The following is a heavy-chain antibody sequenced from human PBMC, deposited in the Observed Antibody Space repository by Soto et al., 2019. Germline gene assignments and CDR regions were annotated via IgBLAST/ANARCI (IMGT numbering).Heavy chain of an antibody. CDR3: AREVGYGDFSAALLD. CDR1: GGTFSSHS. CDR2: VISLFGTA. J-gene: IGHJ4*02. Sequence: VQLMQFGAEVKKPGSSVKVSCKASGGTFSSHSINWVRQAPGQGLEWIGGVISLFGTANYAHNFKGRVTITADQSTSTAYMELNSLRSDDTAVYYCAREVGYGDFSAALLDWGQGTLVTVSS. D-gene: IGHD4-17*01. V-gene: IGHV1-69*01.